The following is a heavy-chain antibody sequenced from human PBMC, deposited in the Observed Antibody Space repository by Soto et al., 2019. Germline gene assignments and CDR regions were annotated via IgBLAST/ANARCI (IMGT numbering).Heavy chain of an antibody. CDR2: IYHSGST. V-gene: IGHV4-30-2*01. J-gene: IGHJ4*02. CDR3: AREVVVPAARGGFDY. CDR1: GGSISSGGYS. Sequence: QLQLQESGSGLVKPSQTLSLTCAVSGGSISSGGYSWSWIRQPPGKVLEWIGYIYHSGSTYYNPSLKSRVTISVDRSKNQFSLKLSSVTAADTAVYYCAREVVVPAARGGFDYWGQGTLVTVSS. D-gene: IGHD2-2*01.